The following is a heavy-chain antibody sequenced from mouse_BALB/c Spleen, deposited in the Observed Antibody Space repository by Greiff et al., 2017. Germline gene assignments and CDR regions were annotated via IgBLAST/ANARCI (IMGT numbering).Heavy chain of an antibody. J-gene: IGHJ4*01. V-gene: IGHV5-17*02. CDR1: GFTFSSFG. CDR2: ISSGSSTI. CDR3: SLMDY. Sequence: VKLVESGGGLVQPGGSRKLSCAASGFTFSSFGMHWVRQAPEKGLEWVAYISSGSSTIYYADTVKGRFTISRDNPKNTLFLQMTSLRSEDTAMYYCSLMDYWGQGTSVTVSS.